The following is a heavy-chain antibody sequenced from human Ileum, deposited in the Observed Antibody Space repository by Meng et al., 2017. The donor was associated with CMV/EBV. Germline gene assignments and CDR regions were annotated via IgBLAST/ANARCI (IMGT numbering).Heavy chain of an antibody. CDR1: GFTFSAYW. J-gene: IGHJ6*02. Sequence: ETLSLTCAASGFTFSAYWMHWVLQAPGKGLVWVSHINGDGSNTSYADSVRGRFTISRDNAKNTLYLHMSSLRVEDTAVYYCATSMLRGLSRSYYPMDVWGQGTTVTVSS. V-gene: IGHV3-74*01. CDR2: INGDGSNT. CDR3: ATSMLRGLSRSYYPMDV. D-gene: IGHD3-10*01.